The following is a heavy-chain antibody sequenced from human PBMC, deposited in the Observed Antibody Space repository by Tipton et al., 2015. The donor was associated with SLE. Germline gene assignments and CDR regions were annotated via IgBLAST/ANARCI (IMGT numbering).Heavy chain of an antibody. D-gene: IGHD6-19*01. J-gene: IGHJ6*02. CDR1: GGSISSHY. V-gene: IGHV4-59*11. CDR2: FYYSGST. CDR3: ARAAGSDYYGMDV. Sequence: TLSLTCTVSGGSISSHYWSWIRQPPGKGLEWIGYFYYSGSTNYNPSLKSRVTISVDTSKNQFSLKLSSVTAADTAVYYCARAAGSDYYGMDVWGQGTTVTVSS.